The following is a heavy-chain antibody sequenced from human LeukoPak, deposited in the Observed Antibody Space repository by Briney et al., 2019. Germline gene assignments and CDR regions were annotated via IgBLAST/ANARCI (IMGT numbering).Heavy chain of an antibody. J-gene: IGHJ6*03. CDR3: ARVLPARNVLRYFDWSPYYYYYYYMDV. CDR2: ISSSSYI. Sequence: SGGSLRLSCAASGFTVSSNYMSWVRQAPGKGLEWVSSISSSSYIYYADSVKGRFTISRDNAKNSLYLQMNSLRAEDTAVYYCARVLPARNVLRYFDWSPYYYYYYYMDVWGKGTTVTVSS. D-gene: IGHD3-9*01. CDR1: GFTVSSNY. V-gene: IGHV3-69-1*01.